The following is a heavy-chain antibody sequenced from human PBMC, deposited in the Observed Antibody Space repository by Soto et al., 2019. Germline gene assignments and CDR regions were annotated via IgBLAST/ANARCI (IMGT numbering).Heavy chain of an antibody. D-gene: IGHD2-15*01. Sequence: QVQLQESGPGLVKPSQTLSLTCTVSGGSISSGNYYWSWIRQPPGKGLEWIGFISYSGSTSYSTSLKIRVTISVDTSKSQFSLNLSFLTAADTSVYYCATMGTPATGLYFFDYWGQGSLVTVSS. V-gene: IGHV4-30-4*01. CDR1: GGSISSGNYY. CDR2: ISYSGST. J-gene: IGHJ4*02. CDR3: ATMGTPATGLYFFDY.